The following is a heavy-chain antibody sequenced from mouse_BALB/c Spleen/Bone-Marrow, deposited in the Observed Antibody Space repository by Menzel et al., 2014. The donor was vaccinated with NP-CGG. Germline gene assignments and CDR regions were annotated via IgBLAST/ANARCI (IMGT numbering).Heavy chain of an antibody. CDR3: TRENYGFAY. V-gene: IGHV1S81*02. Sequence: QVQLQRSGAELVKPGASVKLSCKASGYTFTSYYMYWVKQRPGQGLEWIGEINPSNGGTNFNEKFKSKATLTVDKSSSTAYMQLSSLTSEDSAVYYCTRENYGFAYWGQGTLVTVSA. CDR1: GYTFTSYY. D-gene: IGHD1-1*02. J-gene: IGHJ3*01. CDR2: INPSNGGT.